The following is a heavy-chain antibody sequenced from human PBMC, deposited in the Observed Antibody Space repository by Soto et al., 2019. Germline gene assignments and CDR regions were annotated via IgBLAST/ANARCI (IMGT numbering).Heavy chain of an antibody. J-gene: IGHJ4*02. CDR3: ARRYGSAIDY. CDR1: GGSISSGGYY. V-gene: IGHV4-31*03. D-gene: IGHD1-26*01. CDR2: IYYSGST. Sequence: PSETLSLTCTVSGGSISSGGYYWSWIRQHPGKGLEWIGYIYYSGSTYYNPSLKSRVTISVDRSKNQFSLKLSSVTAADTAVYYCARRYGSAIDYWGQGTLVTVSS.